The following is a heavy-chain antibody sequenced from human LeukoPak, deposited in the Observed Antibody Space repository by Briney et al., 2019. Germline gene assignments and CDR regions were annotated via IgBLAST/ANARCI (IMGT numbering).Heavy chain of an antibody. V-gene: IGHV3-53*01. J-gene: IGHJ4*02. CDR3: ARGGVVVPFDY. CDR1: GFTVSSNY. Sequence: GGPLRLSCAASGFTVSSNYMSWVRQAPGKGLEWVSVIYSGGSTYYADSVKGRFTISRDNSKNTLYLQMNSLRAEDTAAYYCARGGVVVPFDYWGQGTLVTVSS. D-gene: IGHD3-22*01. CDR2: IYSGGST.